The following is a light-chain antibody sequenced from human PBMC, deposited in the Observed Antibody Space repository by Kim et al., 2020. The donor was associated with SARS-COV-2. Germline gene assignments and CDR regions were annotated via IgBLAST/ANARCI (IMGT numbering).Light chain of an antibody. J-gene: IGLJ3*02. CDR2: DDN. CDR1: SRCLASCY. CDR3: QSYDSSKDCV. Sequence: TTSCPRSSRCLASCYVHWYQHRPVSAPSPVLYDDNERPSRVPVRFSGSIDSSSNTASLSISGLRTEDEADYYCQSYDSSKDCVFGGGTQLTVL. V-gene: IGLV6-57*03.